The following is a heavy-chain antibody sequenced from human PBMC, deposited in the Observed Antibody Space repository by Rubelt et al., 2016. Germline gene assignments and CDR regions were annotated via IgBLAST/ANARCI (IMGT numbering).Heavy chain of an antibody. D-gene: IGHD6-19*01. V-gene: IGHV3-30*18. Sequence: VQLVESGGGLVKPGGSLRLSCAASGFSFSSYSMNWVRQAPGKGLEWLAVISYDGNNMHYADSVRGRYTISRDNSGNTVYLQVNSLGPEDTAVYYCAKSTYSSGGDFQHWGQGTLLIVSS. CDR2: ISYDGNNM. CDR3: AKSTYSSGGDFQH. CDR1: GFSFSSYS. J-gene: IGHJ1*01.